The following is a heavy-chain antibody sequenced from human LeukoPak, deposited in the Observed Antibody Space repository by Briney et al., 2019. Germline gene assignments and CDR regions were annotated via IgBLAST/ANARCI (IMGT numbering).Heavy chain of an antibody. CDR3: ARDRYCSSTSCYKYFQH. Sequence: ASVKVSCKASGYTFTGYYMHWVRQAPGQGLEWMGRINPNSGGTNYAQKFQGRVTMTRDTSISTAYMELSRLRSDDTAVYYCARDRYCSSTSCYKYFQHWGQGTLVTVSS. CDR2: INPNSGGT. J-gene: IGHJ1*01. CDR1: GYTFTGYY. V-gene: IGHV1-2*06. D-gene: IGHD2-2*02.